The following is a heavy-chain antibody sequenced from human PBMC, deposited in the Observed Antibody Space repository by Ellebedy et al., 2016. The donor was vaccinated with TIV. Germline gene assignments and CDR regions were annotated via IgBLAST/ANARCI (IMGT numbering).Heavy chain of an antibody. CDR2: INAANGNT. CDR3: AKESHEPSGGMDV. J-gene: IGHJ6*02. CDR1: GYSFNVHA. V-gene: IGHV1-3*01. Sequence: GASVKVSXKTSGYSFNVHAMNWVRQAPGQRLEWVGWINAANGNTRSSQKLQGRVTISVDRSATTAYMELSRLRPEDTAVYYCAKESHEPSGGMDVWGQGTTVTVSS.